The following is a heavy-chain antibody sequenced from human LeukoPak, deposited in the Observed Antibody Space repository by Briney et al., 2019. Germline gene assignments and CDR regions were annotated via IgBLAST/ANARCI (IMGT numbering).Heavy chain of an antibody. J-gene: IGHJ3*02. D-gene: IGHD3-10*01. V-gene: IGHV3-23*01. Sequence: GGSLRLSCAASGFTFSNYAMTWVRQAPGKGLEWVSAVSGSAVTFTYYADSVKGRFTISRDNSKNTLYLQMNSLRAEDTAVYYCARGPVLLWFGELSGGAFDIWGQGTMVTVSS. CDR2: VSGSAVTFT. CDR1: GFTFSNYA. CDR3: ARGPVLLWFGELSGGAFDI.